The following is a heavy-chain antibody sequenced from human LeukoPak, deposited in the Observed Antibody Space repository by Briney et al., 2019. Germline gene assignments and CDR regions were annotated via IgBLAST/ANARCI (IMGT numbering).Heavy chain of an antibody. Sequence: SETLSLTCTVSGGSISSGSYYWSWIRQPAGKGLEWIGRIYTSGSTNYNPSLKSRVTISVDTSKNQFSLKLSSVTAADTAVYYCARDPGSSPFDYWGQGTLVTVSS. D-gene: IGHD3-10*01. J-gene: IGHJ4*02. CDR2: IYTSGST. CDR3: ARDPGSSPFDY. CDR1: GGSISSGSYY. V-gene: IGHV4-61*02.